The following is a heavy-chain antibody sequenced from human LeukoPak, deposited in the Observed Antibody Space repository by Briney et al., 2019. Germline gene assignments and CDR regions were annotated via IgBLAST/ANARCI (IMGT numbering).Heavy chain of an antibody. CDR3: ARELGYCTSTSCFERADP. CDR2: ISSSSRYI. CDR1: GFSFSSYN. J-gene: IGHJ5*02. D-gene: IGHD2-2*01. V-gene: IGHV3-21*01. Sequence: GGSLRLSCAASGFSFSSYNMNWVRQAPGKGLEWVSSISSSSRYIYYADSEKGRFTISRDNTKNSLYLQMNSLRAEDTAVYYCARELGYCTSTSCFERADPWGQGTLVTVSS.